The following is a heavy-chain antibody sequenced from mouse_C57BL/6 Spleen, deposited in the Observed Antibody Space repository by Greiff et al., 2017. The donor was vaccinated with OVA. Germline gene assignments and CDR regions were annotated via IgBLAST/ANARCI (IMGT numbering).Heavy chain of an antibody. CDR1: GYTFTSYW. CDR2: IYPGSGST. D-gene: IGHD2-4*01. J-gene: IGHJ3*01. Sequence: QVQLQQPGAELVKPGASVKMSCKASGYTFTSYWITWVKQRPGQGLEWIGDIYPGSGSTNYNEKFKRKATLTVDTSSRTAYMQLSSLTSEDSAVYYCAREGYDYDGFAYWGQGTLVTVSA. V-gene: IGHV1-55*01. CDR3: AREGYDYDGFAY.